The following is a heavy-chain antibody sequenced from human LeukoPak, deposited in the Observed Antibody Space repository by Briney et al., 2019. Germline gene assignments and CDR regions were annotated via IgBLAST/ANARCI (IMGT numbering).Heavy chain of an antibody. Sequence: GGSLRLSCAASGFTFSNYAMSWVRQAPGKGLEWVSSINGRGGSTYYADSVKGRFTISRDNSKNTLYLQMNSLRAEDTAIYYCANPPTATSFHYWGQGPLVTASP. CDR3: ANPPTATSFHY. CDR2: INGRGGST. CDR1: GFTFSNYA. D-gene: IGHD1-26*01. V-gene: IGHV3-23*01. J-gene: IGHJ4*02.